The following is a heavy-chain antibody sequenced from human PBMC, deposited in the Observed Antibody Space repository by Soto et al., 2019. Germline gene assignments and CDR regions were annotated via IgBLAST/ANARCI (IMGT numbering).Heavy chain of an antibody. V-gene: IGHV3-33*01. CDR3: GRDGALGDTAVVDS. Sequence: QVPLVESGGGVVQPGKSLRLSCTASGFTFSTYGMHWVRQAPGKGLEWVAVIWYDGSNKYHGDSLKGRFTISRDNSKNTLYLQMNNLRAEDTAVYYCGRDGALGDTAVVDSWGQGTLVTVSS. J-gene: IGHJ4*02. CDR1: GFTFSTYG. CDR2: IWYDGSNK. D-gene: IGHD5-18*01.